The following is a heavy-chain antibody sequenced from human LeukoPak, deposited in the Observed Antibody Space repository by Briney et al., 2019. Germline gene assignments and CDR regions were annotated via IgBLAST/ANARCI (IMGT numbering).Heavy chain of an antibody. Sequence: GGSLILSCAGSGFTFSNYPMSWVRQAPGKGLEWISAITGSGGDTFHADSVKGRSTISRDNSENTLFLQMNSLRAEDTAVYYCAKGSADVRPYYFDYWGQGTLVTVSS. CDR2: ITGSGGDT. J-gene: IGHJ4*02. CDR1: GFTFSNYP. V-gene: IGHV3-23*01. D-gene: IGHD2-21*01. CDR3: AKGSADVRPYYFDY.